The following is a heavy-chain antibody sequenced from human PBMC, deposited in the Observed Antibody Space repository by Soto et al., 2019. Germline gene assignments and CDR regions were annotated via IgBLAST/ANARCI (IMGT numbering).Heavy chain of an antibody. CDR2: ISYDGTNK. CDR1: GFTFSTYG. Sequence: QVQLVESGGGEVQPGRSLTISCAASGFTFSTYGMHWVRQTPGKGLEWVAVISYDGTNKFYSASVKGRFTISRDNFKNTLTLQMNSLRADDTAVYSCAKDLQSYGDYDYYSYGMDVWGLGTRVTVSS. CDR3: AKDLQSYGDYDYYSYGMDV. J-gene: IGHJ6*02. V-gene: IGHV3-30*18. D-gene: IGHD4-17*01.